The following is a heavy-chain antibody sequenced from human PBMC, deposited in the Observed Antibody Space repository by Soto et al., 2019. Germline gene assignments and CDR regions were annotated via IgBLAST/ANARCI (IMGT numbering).Heavy chain of an antibody. CDR3: ARDLVWSYYDFWSGRESERIYWYFDL. V-gene: IGHV1-18*01. D-gene: IGHD3-3*01. J-gene: IGHJ2*01. Sequence: ASVKVSCKASGYTFTSYGISWVRQAPGQGLEWMGWISAYNGNTNYAQKLQGRVTMTTDTSTSTAYMELRSLRPDDTAVYYCARDLVWSYYDFWSGRESERIYWYFDLWGRGTLVTVSS. CDR1: GYTFTSYG. CDR2: ISAYNGNT.